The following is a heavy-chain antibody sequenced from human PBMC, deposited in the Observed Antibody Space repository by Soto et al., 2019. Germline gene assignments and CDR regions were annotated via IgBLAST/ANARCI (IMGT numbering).Heavy chain of an antibody. CDR3: SRDDSDWFFN. J-gene: IGHJ4*02. D-gene: IGHD3-9*01. V-gene: IGHV4-59*01. CDR1: GGSFSGYY. CDR2: IYYSGST. Sequence: SETLSLTCAVYGGSFSGYYWSWIRQPPGKGLEWIGYIYYSGSTNYNPSLKSRVTISVDTSKNQFSLKLSSVTAADTAVYYCSRDDSDWFFNWGRGTLVTVSS.